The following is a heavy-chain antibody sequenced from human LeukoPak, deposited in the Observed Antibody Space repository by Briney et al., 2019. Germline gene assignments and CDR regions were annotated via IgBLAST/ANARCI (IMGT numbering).Heavy chain of an antibody. D-gene: IGHD6-19*01. CDR2: IYYSGST. Sequence: SETLSLTCTVSGGXISSGGYYWSWIRQHPGKGLEWIGYIYYSGSTYYNPSLKSRVTISVDTSKNQFSLKLSSVTAADTAVYYCASLGYSSGWYNWFDPWGQGTLVTVSS. CDR3: ASLGYSSGWYNWFDP. V-gene: IGHV4-31*03. CDR1: GGXISSGGYY. J-gene: IGHJ5*02.